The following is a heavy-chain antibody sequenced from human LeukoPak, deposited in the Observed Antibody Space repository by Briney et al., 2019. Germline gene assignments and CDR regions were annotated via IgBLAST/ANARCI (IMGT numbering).Heavy chain of an antibody. J-gene: IGHJ4*02. CDR1: GGSISSYY. CDR2: IYYSGST. V-gene: IGHV4-59*01. Sequence: SETLSLTCTVSGGSISSYYWSWIRQPPGKGLEWIGYIYYSGSTNYNPSLKSRVTISVDTSKNQFSLKLSSVTAADTAVYYCARAAYYYGSGSYYNPFYYFDYWGQGTLVTVSS. D-gene: IGHD3-10*01. CDR3: ARAAYYYGSGSYYNPFYYFDY.